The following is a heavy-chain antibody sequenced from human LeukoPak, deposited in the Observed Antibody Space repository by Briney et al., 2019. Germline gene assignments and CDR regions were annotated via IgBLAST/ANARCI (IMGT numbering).Heavy chain of an antibody. CDR2: ISSSGNTI. CDR3: VRDLGGILS. Sequence: PGGSLRLSCAASGFTFSDYYVDWIRQAPGKGLEGVSYISSSGNTIYYADSVKGRFTISRDNAKNSLYLQMTSLRVEDTAVYYCVRDLGGILSWGQGTLVTVSS. J-gene: IGHJ5*02. V-gene: IGHV3-11*04. D-gene: IGHD2/OR15-2a*01. CDR1: GFTFSDYY.